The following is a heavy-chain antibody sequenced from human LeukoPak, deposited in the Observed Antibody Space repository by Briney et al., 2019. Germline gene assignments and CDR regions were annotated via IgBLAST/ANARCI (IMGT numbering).Heavy chain of an antibody. Sequence: GASVKVSCKVSGYTLTELSMHWVRQAPGKGLEWMGGFDPEDGETIYAQKFQGRVTMTEDTSTDTAYMELSSLRSEDTAVYYCATRAGWELLRWAFDIWGQGTMVTVSS. CDR2: FDPEDGET. D-gene: IGHD1-26*01. J-gene: IGHJ3*02. CDR1: GYTLTELS. V-gene: IGHV1-24*01. CDR3: ATRAGWELLRWAFDI.